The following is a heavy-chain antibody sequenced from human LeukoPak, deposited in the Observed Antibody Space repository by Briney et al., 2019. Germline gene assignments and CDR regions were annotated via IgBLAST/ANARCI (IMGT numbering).Heavy chain of an antibody. D-gene: IGHD6-13*01. Sequence: GGSLRLSCAASGFTFNTYTMNWVRQAPGKGLEWVSYISGSSGIIDYADSVKGRFTISRDNSKNTLYLQMNSLRAEDTAVYYCARDQHHIAAAGTIDYWGQGTLVTVSS. CDR1: GFTFNTYT. V-gene: IGHV3-48*01. CDR2: ISGSSGII. CDR3: ARDQHHIAAAGTIDY. J-gene: IGHJ4*02.